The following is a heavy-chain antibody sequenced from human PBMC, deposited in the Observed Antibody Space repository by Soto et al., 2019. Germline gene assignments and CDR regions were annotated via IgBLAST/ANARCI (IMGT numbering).Heavy chain of an antibody. V-gene: IGHV4-59*01. CDR1: NGSISHYY. Sequence: PSETLSLTCIVSNGSISHYYWTLIRQPPGKGLEWIGYIHYSGSAYYNPSLKSRVTISVDTSKNQFSLKLSSVTVADTAVYYCARADWLLSIEYWGQGTMVTVSS. CDR3: ARADWLLSIEY. CDR2: IHYSGSA. J-gene: IGHJ4*02. D-gene: IGHD3-9*01.